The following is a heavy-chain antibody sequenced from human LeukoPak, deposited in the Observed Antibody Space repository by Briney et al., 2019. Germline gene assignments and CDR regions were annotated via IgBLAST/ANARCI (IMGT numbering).Heavy chain of an antibody. V-gene: IGHV4-59*01. CDR2: IYYSGST. CDR3: ARIYFYGSREGHYYYYGTYV. D-gene: IGHD3-10*01. Sequence: SETLSLTCTVSGGSFSRFYWSWIRQPPGKGLEWIGYIYYSGSTNYNPSLKSRVTISVDTSKNQLSLKLNSVTAADTAVYYCARIYFYGSREGHYYYYGTYVWGQGTTVTVSS. CDR1: GGSFSRFY. J-gene: IGHJ6*02.